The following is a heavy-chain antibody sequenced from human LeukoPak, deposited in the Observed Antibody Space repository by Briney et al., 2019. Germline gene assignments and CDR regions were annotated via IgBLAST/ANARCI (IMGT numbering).Heavy chain of an antibody. V-gene: IGHV3-21*01. D-gene: IGHD6-13*01. CDR1: GFTFSSYS. CDR3: ARERTSSSTTTAHYYGMDV. J-gene: IGHJ6*02. Sequence: GGSLRLSCAASGFTFSSYSMNWVRQAPGKGLEWVSSISSSSSYIYYADSVKGRFTISRDNAKNSLYLQMNSLRAEDTAVYYCARERTSSSTTTAHYYGMDVWGQGTTVTVSS. CDR2: ISSSSSYI.